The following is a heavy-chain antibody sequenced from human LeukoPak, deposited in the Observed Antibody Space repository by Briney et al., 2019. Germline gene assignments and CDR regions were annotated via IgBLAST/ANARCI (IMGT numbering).Heavy chain of an antibody. CDR1: GGSISSYC. CDR2: IYYSGST. J-gene: IGHJ5*02. V-gene: IGHV4-59*08. D-gene: IGHD3-3*01. CDR3: AGNGFNPRNWFDP. Sequence: SETLSLTCTVSGGSISSYCWSWIRQPPGKGLEWIGYIYYSGSTNYNPSLKSRVTISVDTSKNQFSLKLRSVPAADTAVYYCAGNGFNPRNWFDPWGQGTLVTVSS.